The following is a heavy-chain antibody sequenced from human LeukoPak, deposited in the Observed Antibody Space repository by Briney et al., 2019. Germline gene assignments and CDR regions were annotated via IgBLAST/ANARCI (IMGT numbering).Heavy chain of an antibody. CDR1: GFTVSSYG. CDR2: IRYDGSNK. Sequence: GGSLKLSCAASGFTVSSYGMHWVRPAPGKGLEWVAFIRYDGSNKYYADSVKGRFTISRDNSKNTLYLQMNSLRAEDTAVYYCAKSITIFGVAPYYYYMDVWGKGTTVTVSS. CDR3: AKSITIFGVAPYYYYMDV. J-gene: IGHJ6*03. D-gene: IGHD3-3*01. V-gene: IGHV3-30*02.